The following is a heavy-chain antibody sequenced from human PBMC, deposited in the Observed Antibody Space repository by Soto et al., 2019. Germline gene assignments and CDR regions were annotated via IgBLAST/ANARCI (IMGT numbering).Heavy chain of an antibody. CDR1: GFTFSRYV. Sequence: EVQLLESGGGLVQPGGSLRLSCVASGFTFSRYVMSWVRQAPGKGLDWVSTINSNGDSTYYADSVKGRFTISRDNSKTSLYLQMNSLRAEDTAVYYCARVPDLDYCSRTSCLYYFDYWGQGALVTVSS. CDR2: INSNGDST. J-gene: IGHJ4*02. V-gene: IGHV3-23*01. CDR3: ARVPDLDYCSRTSCLYYFDY. D-gene: IGHD2-2*01.